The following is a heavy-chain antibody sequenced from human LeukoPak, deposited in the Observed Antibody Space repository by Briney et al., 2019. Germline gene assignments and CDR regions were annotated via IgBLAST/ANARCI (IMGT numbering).Heavy chain of an antibody. D-gene: IGHD3-10*02. V-gene: IGHV3-21*01. CDR1: GFTFSSYG. CDR2: ISGSSSYI. Sequence: GGSLRLSCAASGFTFSSYGVSWVRQAPGKGLEWVSSISGSSSYIYYADSVKGRFTISRDNAKNSLYLQMNSLRAEDTAVYYCAELGITMIGGVWGKGTTVTISS. CDR3: AELGITMIGGV. J-gene: IGHJ6*04.